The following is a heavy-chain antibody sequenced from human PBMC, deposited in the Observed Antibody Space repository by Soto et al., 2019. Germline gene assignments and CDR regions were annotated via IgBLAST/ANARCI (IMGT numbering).Heavy chain of an antibody. CDR2: MNLDTGGT. Sequence: QVQLVQSGAEVKKPGASVRVSCEASGYRFTAYYIHWVRQAPGQGLEWMGRMNLDTGGTTYAQKFEGRVTMTRDTSISTAYMEVSSFKSEDRAMYYCARDGNFAFLGYSFAFDFWGEGTLVAVSS. J-gene: IGHJ4*02. D-gene: IGHD5-18*01. CDR3: ARDGNFAFLGYSFAFDF. CDR1: GYRFTAYY. V-gene: IGHV1-2*06.